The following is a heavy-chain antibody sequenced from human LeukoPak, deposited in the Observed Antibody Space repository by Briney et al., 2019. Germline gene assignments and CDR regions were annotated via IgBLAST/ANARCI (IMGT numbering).Heavy chain of an antibody. CDR2: IYHSGST. J-gene: IGHJ6*02. CDR3: VCVFRQKTAYDMDV. D-gene: IGHD2-21*01. CDR1: PASITSGGYS. Sequence: SQTLSLTRALSPASITSGGYSNRWIRQPPGKGLKWIGYIYHSGSTYYNPSLKSRVTISVDRSKNQFSLKLSSVTAADTAVYYCVCVFRQKTAYDMDVWGQGTTVTVSS. V-gene: IGHV4-30-2*01.